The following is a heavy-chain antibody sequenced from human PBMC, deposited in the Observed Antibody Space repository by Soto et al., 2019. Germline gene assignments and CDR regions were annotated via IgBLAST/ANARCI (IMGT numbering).Heavy chain of an antibody. Sequence: GASVKVSCKASGGTFSSSAISWVRQAPGQGLEWMGGIIPIFGTANYAQKFQGRVTITADESTSTAYMELSSLRSEDTAVYYCARDASTVTTLYYYYYYYGMDVWGQGTTVTVSS. D-gene: IGHD4-4*01. CDR2: IIPIFGTA. J-gene: IGHJ6*02. V-gene: IGHV1-69*13. CDR3: ARDASTVTTLYYYYYYYGMDV. CDR1: GGTFSSSA.